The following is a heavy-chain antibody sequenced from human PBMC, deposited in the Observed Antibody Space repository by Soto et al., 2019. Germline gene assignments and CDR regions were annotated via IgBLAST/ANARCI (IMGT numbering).Heavy chain of an antibody. CDR2: ISASTGNT. V-gene: IGHV1-2*02. Sequence: GXSVKVSCEASGYTFTGYYIHWVREAPVQGLEWMGWISASTGNTNFAQRFQGRVSMTRDTSTSTAYMELRSLRSEDTAVYYCAGSHVFNSSGCYGYYYGMDVWGQGTMVTVSS. CDR1: GYTFTGYY. D-gene: IGHD6-19*01. CDR3: AGSHVFNSSGCYGYYYGMDV. J-gene: IGHJ6*02.